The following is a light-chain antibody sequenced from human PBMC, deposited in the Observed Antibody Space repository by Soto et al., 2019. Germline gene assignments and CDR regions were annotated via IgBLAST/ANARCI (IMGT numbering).Light chain of an antibody. Sequence: AIRMTQSPSSLSASTGDRVTITCRASQGISSYLAWYQQKPGKAPKLLIYAASSLQSGVPSRFSGSGSGTDFTLTISSLQPEDFETYYCQQANSFPLTFGGGTKVDIK. V-gene: IGKV1-8*01. CDR3: QQANSFPLT. CDR2: AAS. CDR1: QGISSY. J-gene: IGKJ4*01.